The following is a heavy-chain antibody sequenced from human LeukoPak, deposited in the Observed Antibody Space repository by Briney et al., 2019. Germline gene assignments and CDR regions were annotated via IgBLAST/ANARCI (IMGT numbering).Heavy chain of an antibody. CDR1: GFTFSSYG. CDR3: AKDYYDSSNYFDY. CDR2: IPYDGSNK. D-gene: IGHD3-22*01. Sequence: GGSLRLSCAASGFTFSSYGMHWVRQAPGKGLEWVAVIPYDGSNKYYADSVKGRFTISRDNSKNTLYLQMNSLRAEDTVVYYCAKDYYDSSNYFDYWGQGTLVTVSS. J-gene: IGHJ4*02. V-gene: IGHV3-30*18.